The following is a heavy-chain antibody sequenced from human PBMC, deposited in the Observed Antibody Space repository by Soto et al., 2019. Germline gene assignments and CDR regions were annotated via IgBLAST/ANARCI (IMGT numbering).Heavy chain of an antibody. V-gene: IGHV1-69*13. J-gene: IGHJ3*01. CDR2: IIPIFGTA. Sequence: SVKVSCKASGGTFSSYAISWVRQAPGQGLEWMGGIIPIFGTANYAQKFQGRVTITADESTSTAYMELNSLRSEDTAVYYCARDRKAYGGNSGAFDFWGQGTMVTVSS. D-gene: IGHD4-17*01. CDR1: GGTFSSYA. CDR3: ARDRKAYGGNSGAFDF.